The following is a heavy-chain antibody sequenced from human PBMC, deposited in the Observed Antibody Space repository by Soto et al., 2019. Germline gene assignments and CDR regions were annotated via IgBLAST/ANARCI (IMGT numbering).Heavy chain of an antibody. CDR3: ARGRSRYSNTYHTWFDP. CDR1: GGSISSSSYY. D-gene: IGHD6-13*01. CDR2: IYYSGST. Sequence: PSETLSLTCTVSGGSISSSSYYWGWIRQPPGKGLEWIGSIYYSGSTYYNPSLKSRVTISVDTSKNQFSLKLSSVTAADTAVYYCARGRSRYSNTYHTWFDPWGQGALVTVSS. J-gene: IGHJ5*02. V-gene: IGHV4-39*01.